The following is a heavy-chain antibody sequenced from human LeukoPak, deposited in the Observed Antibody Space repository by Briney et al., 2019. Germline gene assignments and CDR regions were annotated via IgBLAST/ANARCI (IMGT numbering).Heavy chain of an antibody. D-gene: IGHD2-2*01. J-gene: IGHJ6*02. Sequence: PGGSLRLSCSASGFSFSNYAMNWVRQAPGKGLEYVAAISSNGGSTYSADAVKGRFIISRDNYKNTLFLQMNSLRVEDTAVYYCVKGCSSTSCPDYHYGMDVWGQGATVIVSS. CDR2: ISSNGGST. CDR3: VKGCSSTSCPDYHYGMDV. V-gene: IGHV3-64D*06. CDR1: GFSFSNYA.